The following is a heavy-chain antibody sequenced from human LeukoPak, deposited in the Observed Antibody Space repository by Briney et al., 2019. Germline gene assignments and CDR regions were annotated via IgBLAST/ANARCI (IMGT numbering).Heavy chain of an antibody. V-gene: IGHV3-30*02. D-gene: IGHD3-9*01. CDR3: ARVADFDWLLRNYFDY. CDR1: GFTFSSYG. J-gene: IGHJ4*02. Sequence: GGSLRLSCAASGFTFSSYGMHWVRQAPGKGLEWVAFIRYDGSNKYYADSVKGRFTISRDNSKNSLYLQMNSLRAEDTAVYYCARVADFDWLLRNYFDYWGQGTLVTVSS. CDR2: IRYDGSNK.